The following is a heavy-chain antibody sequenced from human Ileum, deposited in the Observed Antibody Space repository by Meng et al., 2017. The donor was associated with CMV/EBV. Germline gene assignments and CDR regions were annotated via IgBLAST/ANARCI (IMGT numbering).Heavy chain of an antibody. Sequence: GSLRLSCTVSGGSILDNFQWGWIRQSPGKGLEWIGNIYHLGGTSYNPSLESRVTMSVDTSRNQFSLRLNYVTTADTAVYYCARDLGNGGDSDYWGQGMLVTVSS. CDR3: ARDLGNGGDSDY. CDR1: GGSILDNFQ. CDR2: IYHLGGT. D-gene: IGHD2-21*01. J-gene: IGHJ4*02. V-gene: IGHV4-39*07.